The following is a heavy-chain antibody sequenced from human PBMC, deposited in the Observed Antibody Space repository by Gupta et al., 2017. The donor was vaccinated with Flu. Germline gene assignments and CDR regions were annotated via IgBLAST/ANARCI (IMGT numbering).Heavy chain of an antibody. D-gene: IGHD3-22*01. CDR2: IIPIFGTA. V-gene: IGHV1-69*01. J-gene: IGHJ4*02. Sequence: QVQLVQSGAEVKKHGSSVKVSCKASGGTFSSYAISWVRQAPGQGLEWMGGIIPIFGTANYAQKFQGRVTITADESTSTAYMELSSLRSEDTAVYYCARVASPTNYYDSSGYYNYWGQGTLVTVSS. CDR3: ARVASPTNYYDSSGYYNY. CDR1: GGTFSSYA.